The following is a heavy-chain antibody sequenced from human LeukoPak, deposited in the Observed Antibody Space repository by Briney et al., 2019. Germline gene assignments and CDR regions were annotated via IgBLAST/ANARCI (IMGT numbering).Heavy chain of an antibody. CDR3: ATYDSDY. Sequence: GGSLRLSCAASGFTFSSYWMNWVRQAPGKGLEWVSSISSSSSYIHYADSVKGRFTISRDNAKHSLYLQMNSLRAEDTAVYYCATYDSDYWGQGTLVTVSS. CDR1: GFTFSSYW. J-gene: IGHJ4*02. D-gene: IGHD3-16*01. CDR2: ISSSSSYI. V-gene: IGHV3-21*01.